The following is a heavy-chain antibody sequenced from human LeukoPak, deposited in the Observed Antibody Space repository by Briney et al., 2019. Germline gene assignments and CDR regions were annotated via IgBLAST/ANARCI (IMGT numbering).Heavy chain of an antibody. D-gene: IGHD1-14*01. CDR3: ARDLVGGTWASGY. Sequence: ASVKVSCKASGFTFTGYYIHWVRQAPGQGLEWMGWINPNNGGTNYAQTFQDRVTMTRDMSISTAYMGLSRLRSDDTAVYYCARDLVGGTWASGYWGQGTLVTVSS. V-gene: IGHV1-2*02. CDR1: GFTFTGYY. CDR2: INPNNGGT. J-gene: IGHJ4*02.